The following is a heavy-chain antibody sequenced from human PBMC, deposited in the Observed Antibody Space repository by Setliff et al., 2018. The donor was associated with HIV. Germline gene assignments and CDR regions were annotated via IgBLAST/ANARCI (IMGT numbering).Heavy chain of an antibody. V-gene: IGHV4-59*01. CDR1: GGSISSYY. Sequence: LSLTCTVSGGSISSYYWSWIRQPPGKGLEWIGYIYYSGSTNYNPSLKSRVTISVDTSKNQFSLKLSSVTAADTAVYYCARGEAYCGGDCSNDAFDIWGQGTMVTVS. J-gene: IGHJ3*02. CDR2: IYYSGST. D-gene: IGHD2-21*02. CDR3: ARGEAYCGGDCSNDAFDI.